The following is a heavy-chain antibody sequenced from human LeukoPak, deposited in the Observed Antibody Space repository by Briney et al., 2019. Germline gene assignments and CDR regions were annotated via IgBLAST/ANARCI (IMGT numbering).Heavy chain of an antibody. CDR3: ARDRSLLSRASDI. J-gene: IGHJ3*02. CDR2: ISGGTSTI. V-gene: IGHV3-48*01. Sequence: GGSLRLSCETSGFTFSTYNMRWVRQAPGKGLECVSYISGGTSTIYYADSVKGRFTISRDNAKNSLFLQMNSLRVEDTAVYYCARDRSLLSRASDIWGQGTMVTVS. CDR1: GFTFSTYN.